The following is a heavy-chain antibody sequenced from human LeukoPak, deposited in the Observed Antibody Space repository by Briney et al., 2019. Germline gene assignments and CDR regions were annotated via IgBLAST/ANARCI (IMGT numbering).Heavy chain of an antibody. CDR1: GFTFSSYS. V-gene: IGHV3-21*01. Sequence: GGSLRLSCAASGFTFSSYSMNWVRQAPGKGLEWVSSISSSSSYIYYADSVKGRFTISRDNAKNSLYLQMNRLRAEDTAVYYCAKDLGGLVPAAISGNYWGQGTLVTVSS. CDR2: ISSSSSYI. CDR3: AKDLGGLVPAAISGNY. J-gene: IGHJ4*02. D-gene: IGHD2-2*02.